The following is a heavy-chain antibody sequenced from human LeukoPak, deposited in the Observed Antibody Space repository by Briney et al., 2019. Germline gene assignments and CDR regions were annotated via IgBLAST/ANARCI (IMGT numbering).Heavy chain of an antibody. Sequence: PGGSLRLSCAASGFTVSSNYMSWVRQAPGKGLEWVSVIYSGGSTYYADSVKGRFTISRDNSKNTLYLQMNSLRAEDTAVYYCARAHDSGAFDIWGQGTMVTASS. CDR2: IYSGGST. CDR1: GFTVSSNY. CDR3: ARAHDSGAFDI. D-gene: IGHD3-22*01. J-gene: IGHJ3*02. V-gene: IGHV3-66*02.